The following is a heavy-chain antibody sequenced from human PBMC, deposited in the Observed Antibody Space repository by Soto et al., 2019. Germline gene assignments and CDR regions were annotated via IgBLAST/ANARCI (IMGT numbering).Heavy chain of an antibody. CDR2: INPATGAA. V-gene: IGHV1-2*02. Sequence: QLHLVQSGAVVKKPGASVTVSCSASGYPVTAYYMHWVRQAPGRGLEWMGGINPATGAAKYTQTFRGRVTMTRDRSTSTVFMELSGLTSEGTAVFYCARGGGVGVAGSAAFDMWGQGTLVTVSS. CDR1: GYPVTAYY. D-gene: IGHD3-3*01. J-gene: IGHJ3*02. CDR3: ARGGGVGVAGSAAFDM.